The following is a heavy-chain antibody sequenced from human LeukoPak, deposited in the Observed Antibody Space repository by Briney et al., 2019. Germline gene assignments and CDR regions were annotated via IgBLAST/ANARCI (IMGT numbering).Heavy chain of an antibody. CDR1: GFTFSSYA. CDR2: ISGSGGST. Sequence: GGSLRLSCAASGFTFSSYAMSWVRQAPGKGLEWVSAISGSGGSTYYTDSVKGRFTISRDNSKNTLYLQMNSLRAEDTAVYYCAKAEYSSSSGDFGLYWGQGTLVTVSS. V-gene: IGHV3-23*01. J-gene: IGHJ4*02. CDR3: AKAEYSSSSGDFGLY. D-gene: IGHD6-6*01.